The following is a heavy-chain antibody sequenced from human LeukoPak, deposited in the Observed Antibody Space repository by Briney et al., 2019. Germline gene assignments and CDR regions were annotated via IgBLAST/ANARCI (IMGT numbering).Heavy chain of an antibody. CDR1: GYTFTGYY. Sequence: ASVKVSCKASGYTFTGYYMHWVRQAPGQGLEWMGWINPNSGGTNYAQKFQGRVTVTRDTSISTAYMELSRLRSDDTAVYYCARVVYDSRNFDYWGQGTLVTVSS. CDR3: ARVVYDSRNFDY. J-gene: IGHJ4*02. CDR2: INPNSGGT. V-gene: IGHV1-2*02. D-gene: IGHD3-22*01.